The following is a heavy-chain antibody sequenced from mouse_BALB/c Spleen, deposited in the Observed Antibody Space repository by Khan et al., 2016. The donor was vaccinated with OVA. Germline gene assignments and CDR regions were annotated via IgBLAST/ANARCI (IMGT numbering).Heavy chain of an antibody. V-gene: IGHV2-9*02. CDR2: MWAGGST. CDR3: ARPYYVSAWFAY. CDR1: GFSLTSYG. D-gene: IGHD1-1*01. Sequence: VQLVESGPGLVAPSQSLSIICTVSGFSLTSYGVHWVRQPPGKGLEWLGVMWAGGSTNYNSALMSRLSISIDNSKSQVFLKMNSLQTDDTAMYYSARPYYVSAWFAYWGQGTLVTVSA. J-gene: IGHJ3*01.